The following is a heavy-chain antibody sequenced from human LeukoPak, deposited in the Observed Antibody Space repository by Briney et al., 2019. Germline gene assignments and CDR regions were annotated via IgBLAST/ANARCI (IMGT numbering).Heavy chain of an antibody. V-gene: IGHV3-74*03. CDR2: INNDGSNT. J-gene: IGHJ3*02. CDR3: VRGSFGPDI. Sequence: GGSPRLSCAASGFTFSNHWMHWVRQAPRKGLVWVSRINNDGSNTMYADSVKGRFTISRDNAKNTLYLQMNSLRAEDTAVYYCVRGSFGPDIWGQGTMVTVSS. CDR1: GFTFSNHW. D-gene: IGHD3/OR15-3a*01.